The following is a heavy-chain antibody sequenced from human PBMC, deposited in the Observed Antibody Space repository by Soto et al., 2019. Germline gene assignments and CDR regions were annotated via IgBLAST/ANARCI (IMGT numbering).Heavy chain of an antibody. CDR2: IYYSGST. J-gene: IGHJ5*02. D-gene: IGHD5-18*01. CDR3: ARAVGYSYGFMVGLNWFDP. Sequence: SETLSLTCTVSGGSISSGGYYWSWIRQHPGKGLEWIGYIYYSGSTYYNPSLKSRVTISVDTSKNQFSLKLSSVTAADTAVYYCARAVGYSYGFMVGLNWFDPWGQGTLVTVSS. V-gene: IGHV4-31*03. CDR1: GGSISSGGYY.